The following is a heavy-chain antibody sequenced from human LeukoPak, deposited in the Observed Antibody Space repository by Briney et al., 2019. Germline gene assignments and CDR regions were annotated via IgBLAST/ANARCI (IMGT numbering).Heavy chain of an antibody. D-gene: IGHD3-22*01. CDR3: ARELYYDSSGYAYFDY. CDR2: ISSSGSTI. Sequence: PGGSLRLSCAASGFTFSDYYMSWIRQAPGKGLEWVSYISSSGSTIYYAVSVKGRFTISRDNAKHSLYLQMNSLRAEDTAGYYCARELYYDSSGYAYFDYWGQGTLVTVSS. J-gene: IGHJ4*02. V-gene: IGHV3-11*04. CDR1: GFTFSDYY.